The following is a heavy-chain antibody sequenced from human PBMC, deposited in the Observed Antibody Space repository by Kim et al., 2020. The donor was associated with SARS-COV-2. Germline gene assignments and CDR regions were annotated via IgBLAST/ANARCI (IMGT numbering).Heavy chain of an antibody. V-gene: IGHV3-23*01. Sequence: GGSLRLSCAASGFTFSSYAMSWVRQAPGKGLEWVSAISGSGGSTYYADSVKGRFTISRDNSKNTLYLQMNSLRAEDTAVYYCAKGNWNDGYHYYGMDVWGQGTTFSVSS. CDR3: AKGNWNDGYHYYGMDV. CDR2: ISGSGGST. CDR1: GFTFSSYA. D-gene: IGHD1-1*01. J-gene: IGHJ6*01.